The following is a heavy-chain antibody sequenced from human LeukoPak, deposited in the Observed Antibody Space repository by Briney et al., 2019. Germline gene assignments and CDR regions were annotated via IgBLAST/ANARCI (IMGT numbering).Heavy chain of an antibody. CDR3: ARLRQWQVDG. J-gene: IGHJ4*02. V-gene: IGHV4-39*01. CDR2: IYYSGST. Sequence: GSLRLSCAASGFTFSNSAMSWVRQPPEKGLEWIGSIYYSGSTYYNPSLKSRVTISVDTSKNQFSLKLSSVTAADTAVYYCARLRQWQVDGWGQGTLVTVSS. CDR1: GFTFSNSA. D-gene: IGHD6-19*01.